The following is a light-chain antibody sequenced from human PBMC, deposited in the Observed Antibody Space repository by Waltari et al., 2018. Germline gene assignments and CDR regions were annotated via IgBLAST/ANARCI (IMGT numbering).Light chain of an antibody. J-gene: IGKJ4*01. CDR2: DAS. Sequence: EIVLTQSPATLSLSPGERATLSCRASQSVSSFLAWYQQKPGQAPSLLIYDASNRATGIPARFSGSGSGTAFTLTISSLEPEDIAVYYCQQRSDWPLTFGGGTKVEIK. V-gene: IGKV3-11*01. CDR1: QSVSSF. CDR3: QQRSDWPLT.